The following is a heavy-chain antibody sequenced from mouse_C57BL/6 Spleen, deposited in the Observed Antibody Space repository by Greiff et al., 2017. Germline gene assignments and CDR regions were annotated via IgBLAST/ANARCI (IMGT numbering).Heavy chain of an antibody. D-gene: IGHD2-3*01. V-gene: IGHV1-72*01. J-gene: IGHJ4*01. CDR2: IDPNSGGT. CDR3: ARCYDGYYYYAMDC. Sequence: QVHVKQPGAELVKPGASVKLSCKASGYTFTSYWMHWVKQRPGRGLEWIGRIDPNSGGTKYNEKFKSKATLTVDKPSSTAYMQLSSLTSEDSAVYYCARCYDGYYYYAMDCRGQGTSGTVSS. CDR1: GYTFTSYW.